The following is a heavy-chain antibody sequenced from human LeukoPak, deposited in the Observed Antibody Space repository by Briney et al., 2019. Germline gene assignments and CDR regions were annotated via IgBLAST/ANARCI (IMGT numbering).Heavy chain of an antibody. J-gene: IGHJ3*02. CDR1: GFTVSSNY. D-gene: IGHD4-17*01. Sequence: GGSMRLSSAASGFTVSSNYMTWVRQAPGKGLEWVSVIYSGGRTYYADSVKGRFTISRDNSKNTLHLDMNSLRAEDTAVYYCASRSAGDYVNTFDIWGQGAMVTVSS. CDR2: IYSGGRT. V-gene: IGHV3-53*01. CDR3: ASRSAGDYVNTFDI.